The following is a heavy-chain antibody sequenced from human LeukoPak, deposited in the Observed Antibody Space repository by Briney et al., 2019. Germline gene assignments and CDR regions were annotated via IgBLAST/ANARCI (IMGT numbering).Heavy chain of an antibody. Sequence: SETLSLTCSVSGVSISSPTHYWGWIRQPPGEGLEWIGSINYSGYTSYNPSLKSRLTISRDTTKNHFSLKLSSVTAADTDVYYCERYQGGTMFDIWGQGTKVTVSS. CDR2: INYSGYT. J-gene: IGHJ3*02. CDR1: GVSISSPTHY. D-gene: IGHD3-10*01. CDR3: ERYQGGTMFDI. V-gene: IGHV4-39*02.